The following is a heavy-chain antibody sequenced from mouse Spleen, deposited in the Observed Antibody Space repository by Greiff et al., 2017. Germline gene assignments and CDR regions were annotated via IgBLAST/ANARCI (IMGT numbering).Heavy chain of an antibody. V-gene: IGHV1-15*01. J-gene: IGHJ1*01. D-gene: IGHD1-2*01. CDR2: IDPETGGT. CDR3: TRDYGYHWYFDV. CDR1: GYTLTDYE. Sequence: VQLQQSGAELVRPGASVTLSCKASGYTLTDYEMHWVKQTPVHGLEWIGAIDPETGGTAYNQKFKGKAILTADKSSSTAYMELRSLTSEDSAVYYCTRDYGYHWYFDVWGAGTTVTVSS.